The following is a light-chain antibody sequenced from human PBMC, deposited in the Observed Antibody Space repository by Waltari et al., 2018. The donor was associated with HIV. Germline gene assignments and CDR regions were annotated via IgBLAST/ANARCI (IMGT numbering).Light chain of an antibody. CDR1: SSDVGGYKY. CDR2: DVS. CDR3: SSYSSSITLYVV. J-gene: IGLJ2*01. Sequence: SVSGSPGQSVTISCTGTSSDVGGYKYVSWYQQHPGKAPKLMIYDVSKRPSGVPDRFSGSKSGNTASLTISGLQAEDEADYYCSSYSSSITLYVVFGGGTKLTVL. V-gene: IGLV2-11*01.